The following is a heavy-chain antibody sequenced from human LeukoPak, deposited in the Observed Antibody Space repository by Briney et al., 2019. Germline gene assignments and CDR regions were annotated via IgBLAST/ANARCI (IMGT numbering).Heavy chain of an antibody. Sequence: SQTLSLTCTVSGGSISNGDYYWSWIRQPPGKGLEWIGYTYYSGSTYYNPSLKSRVTISVDTSKNQFSLKLSSVTAADTAVYYCARESYGSGSYYPVNYFDYWGQGTLVTVSS. D-gene: IGHD3-10*01. CDR2: TYYSGST. CDR3: ARESYGSGSYYPVNYFDY. V-gene: IGHV4-30-4*01. J-gene: IGHJ4*02. CDR1: GGSISNGDYY.